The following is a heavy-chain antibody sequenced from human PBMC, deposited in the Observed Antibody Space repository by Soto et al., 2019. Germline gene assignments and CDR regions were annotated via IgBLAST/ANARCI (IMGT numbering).Heavy chain of an antibody. CDR2: ISSSSSYT. D-gene: IGHD3-3*01. V-gene: IGHV3-11*06. J-gene: IGHJ6*02. Sequence: GGSLRLSCVASGFTFSDYYMSWIRQAPGKGLEWVSYISSSSSYTNYADSVKGRFTISRDNSKNTLYLQMNSLRAEDTAVYYCAKEGRYYDFWSGYDYYYGMDVWGQGTTVTVSS. CDR3: AKEGRYYDFWSGYDYYYGMDV. CDR1: GFTFSDYY.